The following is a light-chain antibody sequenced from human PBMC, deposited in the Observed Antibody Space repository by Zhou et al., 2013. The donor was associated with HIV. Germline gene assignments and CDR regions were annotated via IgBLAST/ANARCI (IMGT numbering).Light chain of an antibody. CDR2: KAS. J-gene: IGKJ1*01. CDR3: QQFDSYLVT. Sequence: DIQMTQFPYTLSASVGDTVTITCRASRSVGSYLAWYQQKPGQGPKLLMYKASSLESGVPSRFSGAGSGTQFTLTIRSLQPDDFATYYCQQFDSYLVTFGQGTTVDVK. CDR1: RSVGSY. V-gene: IGKV1-5*03.